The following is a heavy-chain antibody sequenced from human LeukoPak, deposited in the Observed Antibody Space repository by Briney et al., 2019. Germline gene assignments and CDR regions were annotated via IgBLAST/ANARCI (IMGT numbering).Heavy chain of an antibody. Sequence: SQTLSLTCAVSGGSISSGGYSWSWIRQPPGKGLEWIGYIYHSGSTYYNPSLKSRVTISVDRSKNQFSLKLSSVTAADTAVYYCARDRGDSSSYLPSPLDYWGQGTLVTVSS. CDR3: ARDRGDSSSYLPSPLDY. J-gene: IGHJ4*02. CDR2: IYHSGST. CDR1: GGSISSGGYS. V-gene: IGHV4-30-2*01. D-gene: IGHD3-22*01.